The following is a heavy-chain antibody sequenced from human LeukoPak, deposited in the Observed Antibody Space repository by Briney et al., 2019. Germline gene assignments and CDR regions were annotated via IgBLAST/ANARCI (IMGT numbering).Heavy chain of an antibody. J-gene: IGHJ5*02. CDR3: ARAPFRIAARTSWFDP. V-gene: IGHV1-18*01. D-gene: IGHD6-6*01. Sequence: ASVKVSCKASGYTFTSYGISWVRQAPGQGLEWMGWISAYNGNTNYAQKLQGRVTMTTDTSTSTAYMELRSLRSDDTAVYYCARAPFRIAARTSWFDPWGQGTLVTVSS. CDR1: GYTFTSYG. CDR2: ISAYNGNT.